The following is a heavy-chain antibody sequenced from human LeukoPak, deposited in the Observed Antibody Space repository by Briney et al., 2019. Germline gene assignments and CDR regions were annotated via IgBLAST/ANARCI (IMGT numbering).Heavy chain of an antibody. CDR3: ARGTGAYYYL. CDR2: IYYSGST. J-gene: IGHJ3*01. CDR1: GGSIPDYY. D-gene: IGHD3-22*01. Sequence: PSETLSLTCTVSGGSIPDYYWSGIRQPPGKGLEWIGYIYYSGSTKYNPYLTSRVTISIDTSKNQFSLKLSSVTAADTALYYCARGTGAYYYLWGQGTVVTVSS. V-gene: IGHV4-59*01.